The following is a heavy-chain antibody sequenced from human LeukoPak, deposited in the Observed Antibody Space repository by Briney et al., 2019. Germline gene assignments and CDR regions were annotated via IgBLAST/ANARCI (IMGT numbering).Heavy chain of an antibody. Sequence: GASVKVSCKASGYTFTSYDINWVRQATGQGLEWMGWMNPNSGNAGFAQKFQGRVTMTRNTSTSTAYMELSSLTSEDTAVYYCARGDYYYYEDWGQGTLVTVSS. CDR2: MNPNSGNA. CDR3: ARGDYYYYED. CDR1: GYTFTSYD. J-gene: IGHJ4*02. D-gene: IGHD3-22*01. V-gene: IGHV1-8*02.